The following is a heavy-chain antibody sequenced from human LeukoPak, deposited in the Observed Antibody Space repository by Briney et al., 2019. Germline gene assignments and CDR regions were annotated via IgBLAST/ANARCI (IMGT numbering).Heavy chain of an antibody. D-gene: IGHD5-12*01. J-gene: IGHJ4*02. CDR2: IYHSGSD. V-gene: IGHV4-38-2*01. CDR3: ARVWGYSYGYFDY. Sequence: SETLSLTCAVSDYSISSGYYWGWIRQPPGKGLEWIGSIYHSGSDYYNPSLKSRVTISVDTSKNRFSLKLSSVTAADTAVYYCARVWGYSYGYFDYWGRGSLVTVTS. CDR1: DYSISSGYY.